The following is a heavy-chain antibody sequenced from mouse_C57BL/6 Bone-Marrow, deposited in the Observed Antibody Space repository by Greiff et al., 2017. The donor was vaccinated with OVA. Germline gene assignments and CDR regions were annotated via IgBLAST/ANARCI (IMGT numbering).Heavy chain of an antibody. CDR2: IDPENGDT. CDR3: TTDDGAMDY. CDR1: GFNIKDDY. D-gene: IGHD2-12*01. J-gene: IGHJ4*01. Sequence: EVQVVESGAELVRPGASVKLSCTASGFNIKDDYMHWVKQRPEQGLEWIGWIDPENGDTEYASKFQGKATITADTSSNTAYLQLSSLTSEDTAVYYCTTDDGAMDYWGQGTSVTVSS. V-gene: IGHV14-4*01.